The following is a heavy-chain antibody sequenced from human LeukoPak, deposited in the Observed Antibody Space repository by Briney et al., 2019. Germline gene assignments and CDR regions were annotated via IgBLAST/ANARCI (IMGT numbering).Heavy chain of an antibody. CDR3: ARDRESRGYFDY. Sequence: GGSLGLSCAASGFTFSDYYMSWIRQAPGKGLEWVSYISSSSSYTNYADSVKGRFTISRDNAKNSLYLQMNSLRAEDTAVYYCARDRESRGYFDYWGQGTLVTVSS. J-gene: IGHJ4*02. CDR1: GFTFSDYY. D-gene: IGHD3-10*01. V-gene: IGHV3-11*05. CDR2: ISSSSSYT.